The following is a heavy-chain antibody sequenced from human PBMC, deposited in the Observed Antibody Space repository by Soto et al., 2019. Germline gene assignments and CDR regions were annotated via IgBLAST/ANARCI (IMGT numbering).Heavy chain of an antibody. Sequence: EVQLLESGGGLVQPGGSLRLSCAASGFTFSSYAMSWVRQAPGKGLEWVSAISGSGGSTYYADSVKGRFTISRDNSKNTLYMQMNSLRAEDTAVYYCAKTEYGSWSYTEYYFDYWGQGTLVTVSS. CDR3: AKTEYGSWSYTEYYFDY. V-gene: IGHV3-23*01. CDR1: GFTFSSYA. D-gene: IGHD3-10*01. J-gene: IGHJ4*02. CDR2: ISGSGGST.